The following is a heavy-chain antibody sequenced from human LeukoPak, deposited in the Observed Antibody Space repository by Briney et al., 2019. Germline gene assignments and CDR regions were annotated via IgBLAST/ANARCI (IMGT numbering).Heavy chain of an antibody. J-gene: IGHJ4*02. CDR1: GFTFSNYA. CDR2: VSGRDDST. D-gene: IGHD3-9*01. CDR3: AKWGDYDILTGYYDSDY. V-gene: IGHV3-23*01. Sequence: GGSLRLSCAASGFTFSNYAMSWVRQAPGKGLEWVSAVSGRDDSTYYADSVKGRFTVSRDNSKNTLYLQMNSLRAEDTAVYYCAKWGDYDILTGYYDSDYWGQGTLVTVSS.